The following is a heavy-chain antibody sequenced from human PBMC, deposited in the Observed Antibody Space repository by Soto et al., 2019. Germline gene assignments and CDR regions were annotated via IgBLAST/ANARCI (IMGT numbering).Heavy chain of an antibody. J-gene: IGHJ4*02. CDR3: ARALTYGDYGTIDY. D-gene: IGHD4-17*01. V-gene: IGHV3-33*01. CDR2: IWYDGSNK. CDR1: GFTFSSYG. Sequence: GGSLRLSCAASGFTFSSYGMHWVRQAPGKGLEWVAVIWYDGSNKYYADSVKGRFTMSRDNSKNTLYLQMNSLRAEDTAVYYCARALTYGDYGTIDYWGQGTLVTVSS.